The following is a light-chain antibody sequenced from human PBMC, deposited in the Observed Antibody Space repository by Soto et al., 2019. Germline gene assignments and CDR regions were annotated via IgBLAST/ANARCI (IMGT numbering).Light chain of an antibody. CDR2: AAS. V-gene: IGKV1-27*01. CDR3: QNYKSAPRT. Sequence: DIQMTQSPSSLSASIGDRVTIFSRASPGISNSLAWNQQKAGKVPKLLIYAASTSHSGVPSRFRGSGSGTDFTLTISSLQPEDVATYYCQNYKSAPRTFGQGTKVDIK. CDR1: PGISNS. J-gene: IGKJ1*01.